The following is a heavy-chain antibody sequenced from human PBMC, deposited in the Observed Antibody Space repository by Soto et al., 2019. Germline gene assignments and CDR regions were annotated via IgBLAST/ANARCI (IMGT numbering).Heavy chain of an antibody. D-gene: IGHD3-3*01. Sequence: QVLLQESGPGLVKSSQTLSLTCTVSGGSISSGDYSWSWVRQSPGKGLEWIGHIYNSGITYYNPSLKSRVVISIGTSRNQFSLRLNSLTAADRAVYFCARGVTVFGLVSRFWFDPWGQGTVVTVSS. CDR3: ARGVTVFGLVSRFWFDP. CDR1: GGSISSGDYS. V-gene: IGHV4-30-4*01. J-gene: IGHJ5*02. CDR2: IYNSGIT.